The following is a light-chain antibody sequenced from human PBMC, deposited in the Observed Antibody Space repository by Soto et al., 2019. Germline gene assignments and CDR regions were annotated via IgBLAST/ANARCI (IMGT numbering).Light chain of an antibody. Sequence: SVLTQSXCTVSLXXXXIXTLXXXASQSVSNNYLAWYQQKPGQAPRLLIYGASNRATGIPDRFSGSGSGTDFTLTISRLEPEDFAVYYCQQYGSSGTFGQGTKVDIK. CDR2: GAS. CDR1: QSVSNNY. V-gene: IGKV3-20*01. J-gene: IGKJ1*01. CDR3: QQYGSSGT.